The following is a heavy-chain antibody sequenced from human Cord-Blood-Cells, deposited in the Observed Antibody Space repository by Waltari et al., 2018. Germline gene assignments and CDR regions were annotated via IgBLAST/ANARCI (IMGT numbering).Heavy chain of an antibody. Sequence: EVQLVETGGGLIQPGGSLRLSYAASGFTVCSNYMTCVRQAPGQGLEWVSVIYSGGSTYYADSVKGRFTISRDNSKNTLYLQMNSLRAEDTAVYYCARATWELLPFDYWGQGTLVTVSS. CDR3: ARATWELLPFDY. J-gene: IGHJ4*02. CDR2: IYSGGST. D-gene: IGHD1-26*01. CDR1: GFTVCSNY. V-gene: IGHV3-53*02.